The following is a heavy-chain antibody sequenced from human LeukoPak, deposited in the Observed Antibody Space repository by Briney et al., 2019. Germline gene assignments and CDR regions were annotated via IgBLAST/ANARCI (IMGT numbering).Heavy chain of an antibody. CDR3: ARHIKGELLQGPFDY. V-gene: IGHV1-69*13. CDR1: GGTFSSYA. D-gene: IGHD1-26*01. J-gene: IGHJ4*02. CDR2: IIPIFGTA. Sequence: GASVKVSCKASGGTFSSYAISWVRQAPGQGLEWMGGIIPIFGTANYAQKFQGRVTITADESTSTAYMELSSLRSEDTAVYYCARHIKGELLQGPFDYWGQGTLVTVSS.